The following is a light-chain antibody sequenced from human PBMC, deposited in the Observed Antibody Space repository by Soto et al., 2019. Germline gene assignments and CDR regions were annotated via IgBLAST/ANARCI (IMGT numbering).Light chain of an antibody. Sequence: DIQMTQSPSTLSASIGDRVTITCRASQSIGSWLAWYQQKPGKAPKLLIYDASSLESGVPSRFSGSGSGTEFTLTISSLQPDDFATYYCQLYSSSSEWTFGQGTKVDIK. V-gene: IGKV1-5*01. CDR1: QSIGSW. CDR2: DAS. CDR3: QLYSSSSEWT. J-gene: IGKJ1*01.